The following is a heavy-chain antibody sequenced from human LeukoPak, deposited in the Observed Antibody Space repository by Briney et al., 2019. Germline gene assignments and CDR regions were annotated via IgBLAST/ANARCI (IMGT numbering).Heavy chain of an antibody. CDR3: ARDGRYCSTTSCQGWFDP. J-gene: IGHJ5*02. D-gene: IGHD2-2*01. Sequence: PSQTLSLTCRVSGGSISSGGYSWTWIRQHPGKALERIGYIYHSGSTNYNPSLKSRVTISVDTSKNQFSLKLNSVTAADTAVYYCARDGRYCSTTSCQGWFDPWGQGTLVTVSS. CDR1: GGSISSGGYS. CDR2: IYHSGST. V-gene: IGHV4-31*03.